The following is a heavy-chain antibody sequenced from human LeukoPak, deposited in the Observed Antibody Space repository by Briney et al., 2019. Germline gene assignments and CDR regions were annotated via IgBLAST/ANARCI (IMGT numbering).Heavy chain of an antibody. V-gene: IGHV3-48*01. CDR2: ISSSSSTI. J-gene: IGHJ6*03. CDR1: GFTFSSYW. CDR3: ARMTNYYYYMDV. Sequence: GGSLRLSCAASGFTFSSYWMSWARQAPGKGLEWVSYISSSSSTIYYADSVKGRFTISRDNAKNSLYLQMNSLRAEDTAVYYCARMTNYYYYMDVWGKGTTVTVSS.